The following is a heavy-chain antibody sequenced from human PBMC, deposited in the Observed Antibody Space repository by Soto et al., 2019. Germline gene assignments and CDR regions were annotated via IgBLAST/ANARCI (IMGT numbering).Heavy chain of an antibody. CDR3: ARSDCYGVCRRKWLDP. Sequence: QVQLQESGPGLVKPSGTLSLTCAVSGGSISSDDWWTWVRQTPGKGLEWIGEIYHSGTTNYNPSLMSSVTIAVDKAKSQFSLRLDSVTAADTAVYYCARSDCYGVCRRKWLDPWGQGILVTVSS. CDR1: GGSISSDDW. CDR2: IYHSGTT. J-gene: IGHJ5*02. V-gene: IGHV4-4*02. D-gene: IGHD2-21*02.